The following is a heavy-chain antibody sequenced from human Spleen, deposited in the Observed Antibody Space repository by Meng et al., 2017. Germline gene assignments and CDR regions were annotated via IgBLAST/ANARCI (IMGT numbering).Heavy chain of an antibody. J-gene: IGHJ4*02. CDR2: IYHGGDT. V-gene: IGHV4/OR15-8*02. CDR3: ASWIYSCGWQ. D-gene: IGHD6-19*01. Sequence: QGQLRESGPGLVKPSGTLSLTCVVSGGSISRIDWWSWVRQPPGKGLEWIGEIYHGGDTNYNPSLKSRVTIAIDKSKNQFSLKLTSVTAADTAVYYCASWIYSCGWQWGQGALVTVSS. CDR1: GGSISRIDW.